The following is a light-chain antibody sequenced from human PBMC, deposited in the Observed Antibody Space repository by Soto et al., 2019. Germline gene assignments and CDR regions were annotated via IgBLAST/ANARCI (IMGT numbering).Light chain of an antibody. CDR1: QSVRSSY. J-gene: IGKJ1*01. CDR2: GAS. V-gene: IGKV3-20*01. Sequence: EIVLTQSPGTLSLSPGERVTLSCRASQSVRSSYLAWYQQKPGQAPRLLIYGASSRATGIPDRFSGFGSGTDFTLTISRLEPEDFAVYYCQQYSDWPRTFGQGTKVDI. CDR3: QQYSDWPRT.